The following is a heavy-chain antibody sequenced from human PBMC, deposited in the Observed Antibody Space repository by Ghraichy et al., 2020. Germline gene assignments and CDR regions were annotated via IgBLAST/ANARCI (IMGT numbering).Heavy chain of an antibody. J-gene: IGHJ6*02. V-gene: IGHV1-24*01. CDR2: FDPEDGET. CDR1: GYTLTELS. CDR3: ATGSYSNYAANYYYYGMDV. Sequence: ASVKVSCKVSGYTLTELSMHWVRQAPGKGLEWMGGFDPEDGETIYAQKFQGRVTMTEDTSTDTAYMKLSSLRSEDTAVYYCATGSYSNYAANYYYYGMDVWGQGTTVTVSS. D-gene: IGHD4-11*01.